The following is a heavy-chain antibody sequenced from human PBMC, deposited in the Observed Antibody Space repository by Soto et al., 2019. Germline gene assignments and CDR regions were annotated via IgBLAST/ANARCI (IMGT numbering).Heavy chain of an antibody. J-gene: IGHJ4*02. Sequence: EVRLVESGGGLVKPGGSLRLSCAASGFTFRNVWMSWVRQAPGKGLGWVGRVKSRSDGGTTDYAAPVKGRFTVSRDDSQSTLSLQMDSLKIEDSAVYFCTTAAGGMWGADYWGQGTPVTVSS. CDR3: TTAAGGMWGADY. D-gene: IGHD1-26*01. V-gene: IGHV3-15*01. CDR1: GFTFRNVW. CDR2: VKSRSDGGTT.